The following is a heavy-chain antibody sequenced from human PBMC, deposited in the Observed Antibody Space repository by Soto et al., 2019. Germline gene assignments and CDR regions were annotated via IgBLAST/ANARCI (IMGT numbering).Heavy chain of an antibody. CDR3: ARSRDRYSSGWYIAYYGMDV. CDR1: GGTFSSYA. J-gene: IGHJ6*02. CDR2: INAGNGNT. V-gene: IGHV1-3*01. D-gene: IGHD6-19*01. Sequence: ASVKVSCKASGGTFSSYAISWVRQAPGQGLEWMGGINAGNGNTKYSQKFQGRVTITRDTSASTAYMELSSLRSEDTAVYYCARSRDRYSSGWYIAYYGMDVWGQGTTVTVSS.